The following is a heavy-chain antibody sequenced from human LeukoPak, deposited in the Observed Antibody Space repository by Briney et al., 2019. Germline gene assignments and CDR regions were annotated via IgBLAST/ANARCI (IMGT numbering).Heavy chain of an antibody. CDR1: GFTFSDYY. V-gene: IGHV3-11*04. D-gene: IGHD1-20*01. CDR2: ISSSGSTI. J-gene: IGHJ6*03. CDR3: ASNLEGPFYYYYMDV. Sequence: GGSLRLSCAASGFTFSDYYMSWICQAPGKGLEWVSYISSSGSTIYYADSVKGRFTISRDNAKNSLYLQMNSLRAEDTAVYYCASNLEGPFYYYYMDVWGKGTTVTVSS.